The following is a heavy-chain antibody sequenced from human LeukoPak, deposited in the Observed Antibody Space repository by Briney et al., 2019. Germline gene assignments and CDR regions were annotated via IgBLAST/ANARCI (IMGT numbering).Heavy chain of an antibody. D-gene: IGHD3-10*01. V-gene: IGHV3-7*01. J-gene: IGHJ3*01. CDR3: ARKGNAFDF. CDR1: GFTFGDYA. Sequence: GGSLRLSCTASGFTFGDYAMSWVRQAPGKGLEWVANIKLDVSETYYVESVRGRFTISRDNTKNSLYLQMDSLRAEDTAVYYCARKGNAFDFWGQGTMVTVSS. CDR2: IKLDVSET.